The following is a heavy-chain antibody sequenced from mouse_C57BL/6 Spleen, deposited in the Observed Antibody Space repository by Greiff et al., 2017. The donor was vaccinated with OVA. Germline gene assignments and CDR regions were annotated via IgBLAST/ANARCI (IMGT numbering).Heavy chain of an antibody. CDR1: GYTFTDYY. J-gene: IGHJ1*03. CDR2: INPNNGGT. V-gene: IGHV1-26*01. CDR3: ARRSYGSSYWYFDV. Sequence: VQLQQSGPELVKPGASVKISCKASGYTFTDYYMNWVKQSPGQSLEWIGDINPNNGGTSYNQKFKGKATLTADKSSSTAYMELRSLTSEDSAVYYCARRSYGSSYWYFDVWGTGTTVTVSS. D-gene: IGHD1-1*01.